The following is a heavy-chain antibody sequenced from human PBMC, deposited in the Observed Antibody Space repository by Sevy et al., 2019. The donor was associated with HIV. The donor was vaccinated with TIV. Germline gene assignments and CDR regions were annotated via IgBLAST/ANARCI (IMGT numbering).Heavy chain of an antibody. V-gene: IGHV5-51*01. CDR3: ATSRSGYFDSSGYYIY. Sequence: GESLKISCKGSGYSFTSHWIGWVRHMPGKGLEWMGIIYPDDSDTRYSPSFEGQVTFSADKSISTAYLQWSSLKASETAMYYCATSRSGYFDSSGYYIYWGQRTLVTVSS. D-gene: IGHD3-22*01. CDR1: GYSFTSHW. CDR2: IYPDDSDT. J-gene: IGHJ4*02.